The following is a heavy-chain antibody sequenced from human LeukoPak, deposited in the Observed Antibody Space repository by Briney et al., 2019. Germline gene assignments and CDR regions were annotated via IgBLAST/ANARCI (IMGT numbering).Heavy chain of an antibody. Sequence: PSETLSLTCAVYGGSFSGYYWSRIRQPPGKGLEWIGEINHSGSTNYNPSLKSRVTISVDTSKNQFSLKLSSVTAADTAVYYCARSTIFGVVTSNFDYWGQGTLVTVSS. D-gene: IGHD3-3*01. CDR2: INHSGST. CDR3: ARSTIFGVVTSNFDY. V-gene: IGHV4-34*01. J-gene: IGHJ4*02. CDR1: GGSFSGYY.